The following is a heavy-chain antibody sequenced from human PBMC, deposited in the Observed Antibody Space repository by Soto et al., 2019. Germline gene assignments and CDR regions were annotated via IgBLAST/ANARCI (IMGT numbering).Heavy chain of an antibody. D-gene: IGHD5-18*01. J-gene: IGHJ4*02. CDR1: GFTFSSFW. V-gene: IGHV3-74*01. Sequence: EVQLVESGGGLVQPGGSLRLSCAVSGFTFSSFWMHWVRQAPGEGLVWVSRINTDGSSTSYAASVKGRFTISRDNAKNTLYLQMTGMSVEDTAMYYCAKRGVDSFGLSYWGQGTLVTVS. CDR3: AKRGVDSFGLSY. CDR2: INTDGSST.